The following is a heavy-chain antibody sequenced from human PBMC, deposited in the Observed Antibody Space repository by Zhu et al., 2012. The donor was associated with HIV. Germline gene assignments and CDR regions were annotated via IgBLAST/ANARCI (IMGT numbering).Heavy chain of an antibody. V-gene: IGHV4-39*01. D-gene: IGHD2-15*01. Sequence: QVQLQESGPGLVKPSETLSLTCTVSGDSISSSSYFWGWIRQPPGNGLEWIGSIYYSGTTYYNPSLRSRVAISVDTSKDQFSLRLSSVTAADTGAYYCARVLCSGGSCSKFHFDCWGQGTLVTVSS. CDR1: GDSISSSSYF. CDR2: IYYSGTT. J-gene: IGHJ4*02. CDR3: ARVLCSGGSCSKFHFDC.